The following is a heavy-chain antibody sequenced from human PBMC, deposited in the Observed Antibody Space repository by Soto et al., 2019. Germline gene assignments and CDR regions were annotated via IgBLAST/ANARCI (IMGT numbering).Heavy chain of an antibody. J-gene: IGHJ6*03. D-gene: IGHD3-16*02. CDR2: ISYDGSNK. CDR3: AKRPGYDYIWGSYRYMDV. Sequence: QVQLVESGGGVVQPGRSLRLSCAASGFTFSSYGMHWVRQAPGKGLEWVAVISYDGSNKYYADSVKGRFTISRDNSKNTLYLKKNSLRAEETAVYYCAKRPGYDYIWGSYRYMDVWGKGTTVTVAS. CDR1: GFTFSSYG. V-gene: IGHV3-30*18.